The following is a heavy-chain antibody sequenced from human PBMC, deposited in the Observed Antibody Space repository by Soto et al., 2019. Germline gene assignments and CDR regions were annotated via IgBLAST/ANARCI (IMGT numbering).Heavy chain of an antibody. CDR3: AREVVVPAAMRNWFDP. Sequence: QVQLVESGGGLVKPGVSLRLSCAASGFTFSDYYISWIRQAPGKGLEWVSYISSSGSTIYYADSVKGRFTISRDNAKNSLYLQMNSLRAEDTAVYYGAREVVVPAAMRNWFDPWGQGTLVTVSS. CDR2: ISSSGSTI. D-gene: IGHD2-2*01. J-gene: IGHJ5*02. V-gene: IGHV3-11*01. CDR1: GFTFSDYY.